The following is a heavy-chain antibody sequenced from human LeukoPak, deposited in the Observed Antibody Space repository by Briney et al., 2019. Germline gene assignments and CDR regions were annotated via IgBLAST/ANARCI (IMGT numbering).Heavy chain of an antibody. CDR3: ARPHYGSGSYAQSDAFDI. D-gene: IGHD3-10*01. CDR2: ISYDGSNK. Sequence: GGSLRLSCAASGFTFSSYAMHWVRQAPGKGLEWVAVISYDGSNKYYADSVKGRFTISRDNSKNTLYLQMNSLRAEDTAVYYCARPHYGSGSYAQSDAFDIWGQGTMVTVSS. J-gene: IGHJ3*02. CDR1: GFTFSSYA. V-gene: IGHV3-30-3*01.